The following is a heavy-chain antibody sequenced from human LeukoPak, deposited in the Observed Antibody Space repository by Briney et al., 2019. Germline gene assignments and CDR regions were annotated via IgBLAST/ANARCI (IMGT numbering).Heavy chain of an antibody. J-gene: IGHJ4*02. CDR2: TNHSGST. D-gene: IGHD3-22*01. CDR3: ASSSGYYSSFGYFDY. V-gene: IGHV4-34*01. CDR1: GGSFSGYY. Sequence: PSETLSLTCAVYGGSFSGYYWSWIPQPPGKGLEWIVETNHSGSTNYNRSLKSRVTISVDTSKNQFSLKLSSVTAADTAVYYCASSSGYYSSFGYFDYWGQGTLVTVSS.